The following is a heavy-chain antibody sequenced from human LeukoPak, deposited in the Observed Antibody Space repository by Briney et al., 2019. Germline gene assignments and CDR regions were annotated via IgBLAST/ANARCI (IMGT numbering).Heavy chain of an antibody. CDR1: GGSISSYY. D-gene: IGHD2-21*02. V-gene: IGHV4-59*08. CDR3: ARLPYCGGDCYSSAFDI. CDR2: IYYSGST. Sequence: SETLSLTCTVSGGSISSYYWSWIRQPPGKGLEWIGYIYYSGSTNYNPSLKSRVTISVDTSKNQFSLKLSSVTAADTAVYYCARLPYCGGDCYSSAFDIWGQGTMVTVSS. J-gene: IGHJ3*02.